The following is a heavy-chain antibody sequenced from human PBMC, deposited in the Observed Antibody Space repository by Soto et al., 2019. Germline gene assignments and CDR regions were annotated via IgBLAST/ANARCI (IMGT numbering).Heavy chain of an antibody. CDR3: AKDSVVVPAAMDWFDP. CDR1: GFTFSRYA. V-gene: IGHV3-23*01. D-gene: IGHD2-2*01. CDR2: ISGSSGST. J-gene: IGHJ5*02. Sequence: PGGSLRLSCEASGFTFSRYAMNWVRQAPGKGLEWVSGISGSSGSTYYADSVKGRFTISRDNSKNTLYLQMNSLRAEDTAIYYCAKDSVVVPAAMDWFDPWGQGTLVTVSS.